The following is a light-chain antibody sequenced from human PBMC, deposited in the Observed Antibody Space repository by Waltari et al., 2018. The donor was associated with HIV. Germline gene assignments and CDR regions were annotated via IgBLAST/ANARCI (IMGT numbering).Light chain of an antibody. V-gene: IGLV2-11*01. CDR1: SSNVGGYDS. J-gene: IGLJ2*01. Sequence: HSALPQPRSVSGSPGQSVTIPCPGTSSNVGGYDSVSWYQQHPDEAPKLIIYDVSKRPSGVPDRFSGSKSGNTASLTISGLQAEDEADYYCCSYAGSDTFVLFGGGTKVTVL. CDR2: DVS. CDR3: CSYAGSDTFVL.